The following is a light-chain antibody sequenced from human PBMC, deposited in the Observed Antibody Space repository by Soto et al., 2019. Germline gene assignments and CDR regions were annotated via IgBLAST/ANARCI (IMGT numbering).Light chain of an antibody. CDR3: QQYISSPLT. Sequence: EIVLTQSPGTLSLSPGERATLSCRASQSVTSGYLAWYQQKRGLAPRLLIYGASTRATGIPDRFSGGGSGTDFTLTISRLEPEDFAVYYCQQYISSPLTFGGGTKVEI. CDR2: GAS. CDR1: QSVTSGY. V-gene: IGKV3-20*01. J-gene: IGKJ4*01.